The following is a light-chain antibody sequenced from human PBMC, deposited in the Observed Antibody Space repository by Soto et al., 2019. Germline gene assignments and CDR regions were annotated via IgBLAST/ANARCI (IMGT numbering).Light chain of an antibody. CDR2: GPS. Sequence: EIVLTQSPGTLSLSPGERATVFCRASQGVDSSYLAWFQQKPGQAPRLLIYGPSRRATGVPDRFSGSGSGTDFTLTITRLEPEDFAVYYCHQYDSSSWTFGQGTKVEI. J-gene: IGKJ1*01. V-gene: IGKV3-20*01. CDR1: QGVDSSY. CDR3: HQYDSSSWT.